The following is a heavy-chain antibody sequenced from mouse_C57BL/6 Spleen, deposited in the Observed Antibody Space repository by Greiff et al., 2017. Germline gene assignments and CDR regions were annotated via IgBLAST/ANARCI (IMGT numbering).Heavy chain of an antibody. CDR1: GYTFTDYN. CDR3: AMITTGTWFAY. D-gene: IGHD1-1*01. J-gene: IGHJ3*01. CDR2: INPNNGGT. V-gene: IGHV1-18*01. Sequence: EVQLQQSGPELVKPGASVKIPCKASGYTFTDYNMDWVKQSHGKSLEWIGDINPNNGGTIYNQKFKGKATLTVDKSSSTAYMELRSLTSEDTAVYYCAMITTGTWFAYWGQGTLVTVSA.